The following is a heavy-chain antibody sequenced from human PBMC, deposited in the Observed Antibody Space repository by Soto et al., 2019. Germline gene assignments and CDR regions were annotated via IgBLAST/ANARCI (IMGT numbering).Heavy chain of an antibody. CDR2: IYYSGST. V-gene: IGHV4-59*01. Sequence: PSETLSLTCTVSGGSISSYYWSWIRQPPGKGLEWIGYIYYSGSTNYNPSLKSRVTISVDTSKNQFSLKLSSVTAADTAVYYCARAVSIAAAGFYGMDVWGQGTTVTVS. J-gene: IGHJ6*02. CDR3: ARAVSIAAAGFYGMDV. CDR1: GGSISSYY. D-gene: IGHD6-13*01.